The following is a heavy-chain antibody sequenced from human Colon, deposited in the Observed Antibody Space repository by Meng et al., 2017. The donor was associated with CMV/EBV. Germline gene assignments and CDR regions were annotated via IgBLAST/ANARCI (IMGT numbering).Heavy chain of an antibody. CDR1: RYTFTVYY. J-gene: IGHJ5*02. CDR2: INPKSGIQ. CDR3: AKTAEYSSSSAAFDP. V-gene: IGHV1-2*02. D-gene: IGHD6-6*01. Sequence: SRYTFTVYYVHWVRQAPGQGVEGMGWINPKSGIQIYAQNFQGRLTLTRDTSISTVYMELSRLRSDDTAVYYCAKTAEYSSSSAAFDPWGQGTLVTVSS.